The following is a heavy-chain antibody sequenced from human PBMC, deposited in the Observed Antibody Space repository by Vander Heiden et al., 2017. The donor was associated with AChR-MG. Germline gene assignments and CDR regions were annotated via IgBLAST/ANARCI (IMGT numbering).Heavy chain of an antibody. J-gene: IGHJ6*02. V-gene: IGHV4-39*01. CDR3: ARQAGGGYYGMDV. CDR1: GGPISSSNYY. CDR2: IYYSGST. D-gene: IGHD3-10*01. Sequence: QLQLQESGPGLVKPSATLSPTCAVSGGPISSSNYYWGWIRQPPGKGLEWIGSIYYSGSTYYNPSLKSRVTISVDTSKNQFSLKLSSVTAADTAVYYCARQAGGGYYGMDVWGQGTTVTVSS.